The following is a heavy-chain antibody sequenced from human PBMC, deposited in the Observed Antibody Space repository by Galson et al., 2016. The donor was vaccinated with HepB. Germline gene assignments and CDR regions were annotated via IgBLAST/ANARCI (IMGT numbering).Heavy chain of an antibody. CDR3: AREGGIVGASMPDY. D-gene: IGHD1-26*01. V-gene: IGHV3-33*01. CDR2: IWFDGSHE. Sequence: SLRLSCAASGFTFKTYGMHWVRQAPGKGLEWVALIWFDGSHESYAESVKGRFTISRDNSMSTLYLQMNSLRVDDSAVYFWAREGGIVGASMPDYWGQGTQVTVSS. J-gene: IGHJ4*02. CDR1: GFTFKTYG.